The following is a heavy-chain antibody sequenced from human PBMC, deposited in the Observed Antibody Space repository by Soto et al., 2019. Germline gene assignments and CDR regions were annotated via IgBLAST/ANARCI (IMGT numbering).Heavy chain of an antibody. CDR1: GFTFSSYA. D-gene: IGHD4-17*01. CDR3: AKDLXLSXXGDSPGGY. CDR2: ISGSGGST. V-gene: IGHV3-23*01. Sequence: EVQLLESGGGLVQPGGSLRLSCAASGFTFSSYAMSWVRQAPGKGLEWVSAISGSGGSTYYADSVKGRFTISRDNSKNTLYLQMNSLRAEDTAVYYCAKDLXLSXXGDSPGGYWGQGTLVTVSS. J-gene: IGHJ4*02.